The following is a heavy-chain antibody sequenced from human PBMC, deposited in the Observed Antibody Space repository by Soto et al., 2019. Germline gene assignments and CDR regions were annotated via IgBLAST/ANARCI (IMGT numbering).Heavy chain of an antibody. CDR2: IFYSGTT. CDR3: ARSVDP. V-gene: IGHV4-31*03. J-gene: IGHJ5*02. Sequence: QVQLQESGPGLVKPSQTLSLTCTVSGGSISSGGYYWSWIRQHPGKGLEWIGYIFYSGTTYYNPSLXSXXTISVDTAKHQFSLKLSSVTAADTAVYYCARSVDPWGQGTLVTVSS. CDR1: GGSISSGGYY.